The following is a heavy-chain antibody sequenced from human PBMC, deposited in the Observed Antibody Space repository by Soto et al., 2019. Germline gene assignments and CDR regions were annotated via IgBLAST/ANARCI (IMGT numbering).Heavy chain of an antibody. D-gene: IGHD3-10*01. CDR1: GFTFTRYS. J-gene: IGHJ5*02. Sequence: GGSLRLSCAASGFTFTRYSMNWVRQAPGKGLEWVSSISSTTNYIYDADSVKGRFTISRDNSKSTLYLQLNSLRVDDTAVYYCAKDPLQLVSGLFDPWGQGTLVTVSS. CDR2: ISSTTNYI. V-gene: IGHV3-21*04. CDR3: AKDPLQLVSGLFDP.